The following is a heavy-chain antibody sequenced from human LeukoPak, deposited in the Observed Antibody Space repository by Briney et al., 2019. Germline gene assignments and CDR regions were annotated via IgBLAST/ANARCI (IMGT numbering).Heavy chain of an antibody. J-gene: IGHJ6*03. CDR1: GGSISSYY. CDR2: IYYSGST. D-gene: IGHD3-9*01. CDR3: ARGDYDILTGTYYYYMDV. V-gene: IGHV4-59*01. Sequence: SETLSLTCAVSGGSISSYYWSWIRQPPGKGLEWIGYIYYSGSTNYNPSLKGRVTISVDTSKNQFSLKLSSVTAADTAVYYCARGDYDILTGTYYYYMDVWGKGTTVTISS.